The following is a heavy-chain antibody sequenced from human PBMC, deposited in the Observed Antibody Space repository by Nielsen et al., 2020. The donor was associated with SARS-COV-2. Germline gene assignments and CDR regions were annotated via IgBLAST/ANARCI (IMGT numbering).Heavy chain of an antibody. Sequence: WIRQPPGKGLEWIGSIYYSGSTYYNPSLKSRVTISVDTSKNQFSLKLSSVTAADTAVYYCAGPYGSGTHRDYWGQGTLVTVSS. J-gene: IGHJ4*02. CDR3: AGPYGSGTHRDY. D-gene: IGHD3-10*01. CDR2: IYYSGST. V-gene: IGHV4-39*07.